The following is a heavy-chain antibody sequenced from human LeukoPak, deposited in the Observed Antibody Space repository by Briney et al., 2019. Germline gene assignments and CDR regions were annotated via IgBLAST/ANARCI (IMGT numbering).Heavy chain of an antibody. CDR3: ARINYDDSGSVNYYYYYMDV. V-gene: IGHV1-69*01. CDR1: GGTFSSYA. Sequence: SVKVSCKASGGTFSSYAISWVRQAPGQGLEWMGGIIPIFGTANYAQKFQGRVTITADESTSTAYMEQSSLRSEDTAVYYCARINYDDSGSVNYYYYYMDVWGKGTTVIISS. CDR2: IIPIFGTA. J-gene: IGHJ6*03. D-gene: IGHD3-10*01.